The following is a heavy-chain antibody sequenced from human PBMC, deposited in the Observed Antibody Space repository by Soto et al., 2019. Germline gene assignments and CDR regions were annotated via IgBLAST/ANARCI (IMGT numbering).Heavy chain of an antibody. Sequence: PSETLSLTCTVSGASISRYYWSWIRQSPGKGLEWIGYLYNTGSTIYNPSLKSRVTISVDTSKNQFSLKMNSVTAADTAVYYCXXGDCISTSCYGSGAFDPWGQGTLVTVSS. J-gene: IGHJ5*02. V-gene: IGHV4-59*01. CDR1: GASISRYY. CDR2: LYNTGST. D-gene: IGHD2-2*01. CDR3: XXGDCISTSCYGSGAFDP.